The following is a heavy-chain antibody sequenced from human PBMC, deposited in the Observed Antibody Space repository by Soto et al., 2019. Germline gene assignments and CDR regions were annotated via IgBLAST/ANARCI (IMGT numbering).Heavy chain of an antibody. Sequence: PSETLSLTCAVSGGSISSGGYSWSWIRQPPGKGLEWIGYIYHSGSTYYNPSLKSRVTISVDRSKNQFSLKLSSVTAADTAVYYCTTDLSLVTPEFDYWGQGTLVTVSS. CDR2: IYHSGST. V-gene: IGHV4-30-2*01. D-gene: IGHD4-4*01. CDR1: GGSISSGGYS. J-gene: IGHJ4*02. CDR3: TTDLSLVTPEFDY.